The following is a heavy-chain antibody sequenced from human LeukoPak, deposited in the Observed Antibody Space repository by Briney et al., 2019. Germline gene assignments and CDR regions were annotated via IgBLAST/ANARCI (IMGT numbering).Heavy chain of an antibody. CDR2: IKQDGSEK. V-gene: IGHV3-7*01. CDR3: ARHYYDSSGYYPWYFDY. J-gene: IGHJ4*02. D-gene: IGHD3-22*01. CDR1: GFTFSSYW. Sequence: PGGSLRLSCAASGFTFSSYWMSWVRQAPGEGLEWVANIKQDGSEKYYVDSVEGRFTISRDNAKNSLYLQMNSLRAEDTAVYYCARHYYDSSGYYPWYFDYWGQGTLVTVSS.